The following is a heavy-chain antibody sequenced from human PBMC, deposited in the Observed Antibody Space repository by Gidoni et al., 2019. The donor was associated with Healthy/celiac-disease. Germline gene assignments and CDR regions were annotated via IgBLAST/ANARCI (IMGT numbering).Heavy chain of an antibody. Sequence: QVQLQQWGAGLLQPSEPLSLTCAVYGGSFSGSYWRWIRQPPGKGLEWIGEINHSGSTNYNPSLKSRVTISVDTSKNQFSLKLSSVTAADTAVYYCARGPTYNIVAKAGNYYYGMDVWGQGTTVTVSS. CDR3: ARGPTYNIVAKAGNYYYGMDV. D-gene: IGHD5-12*01. CDR2: INHSGST. CDR1: GGSFSGSY. V-gene: IGHV4-34*01. J-gene: IGHJ6*02.